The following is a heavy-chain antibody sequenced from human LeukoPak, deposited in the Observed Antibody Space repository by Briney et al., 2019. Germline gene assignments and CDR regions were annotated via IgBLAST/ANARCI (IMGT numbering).Heavy chain of an antibody. Sequence: GGSLRLSCAASVFTFSSYTMSWVRQAPWKGLEWLSTITTSDGNTYYADSVKGRFTVSRDNSKNTLFLQMNSLRAEDTAVYYCAKDGGLWVSAHWGDSWGRGTLVTVPS. J-gene: IGHJ4*02. D-gene: IGHD7-27*01. CDR2: ITTSDGNT. CDR1: VFTFSSYT. V-gene: IGHV3-23*01. CDR3: AKDGGLWVSAHWGDS.